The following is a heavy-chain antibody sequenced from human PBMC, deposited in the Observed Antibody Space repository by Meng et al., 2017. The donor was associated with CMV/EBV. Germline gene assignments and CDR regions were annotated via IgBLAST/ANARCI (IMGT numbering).Heavy chain of an antibody. J-gene: IGHJ4*02. V-gene: IGHV4-4*07. D-gene: IGHD4-23*01. Sequence: VSWQGSGHELMKPSAPRALHCTVAGGSISSYYRSWIRQPAWKVLEWIGRIYTSWSTNYNPSLKSRLHMSVDKSKNQFSLKLSSVTDADTAVYYCARVLRWNGVIDYCGQGNLVTVSS. CDR3: ARVLRWNGVIDY. CDR1: GGSISSYY. CDR2: IYTSWST.